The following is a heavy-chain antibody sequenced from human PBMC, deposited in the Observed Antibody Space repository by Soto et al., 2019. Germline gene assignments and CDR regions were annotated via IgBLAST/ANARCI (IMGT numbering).Heavy chain of an antibody. D-gene: IGHD6-6*01. CDR3: ARVYTSSSVMFDP. CDR2: INSDGSST. CDR1: EFTFSSYW. J-gene: IGHJ5*02. V-gene: IGHV3-74*01. Sequence: EVQLVESGGGLVQPGGSLRLSCAASEFTFSSYWMHWVRQAPGKGLVWVSRINSDGSSTSYADSVKRRFTIARDNAKNTLYLQMNSLRVECTAVYYCARVYTSSSVMFDPWGQGTLVTVSS.